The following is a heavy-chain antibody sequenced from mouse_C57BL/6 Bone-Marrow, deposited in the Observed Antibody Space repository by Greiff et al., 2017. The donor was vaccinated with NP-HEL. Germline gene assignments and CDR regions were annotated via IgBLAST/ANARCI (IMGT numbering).Heavy chain of an antibody. Sequence: VQLQQSGAELVMPGASVKLSCKASGYTFTSYWMHWVKQRPGQGLEWIGEIDPSDSYTNYNQKFKGKSTLTVDKSSSTAYMQLSSLTSEDSAVYYCARLDSYWYFDVWGTGTTVTVSS. V-gene: IGHV1-69*01. CDR3: ARLDSYWYFDV. CDR2: IDPSDSYT. J-gene: IGHJ1*03. CDR1: GYTFTSYW.